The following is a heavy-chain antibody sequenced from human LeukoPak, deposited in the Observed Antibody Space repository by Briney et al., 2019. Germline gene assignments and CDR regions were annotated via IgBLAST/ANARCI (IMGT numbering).Heavy chain of an antibody. CDR2: IYHSGST. J-gene: IGHJ4*02. D-gene: IGHD3-10*01. Sequence: SETLSLTCAVSGGSISSSNWWSWVRQPPGKGLEWIGEIYHSGSTNYNPSLKSRVTISVDTSKNQFSLKLSSVTAADTAVYYCARSSRPDYYGSGSYPDYWGQGTLVTVSS. V-gene: IGHV4-4*02. CDR1: GGSISSSNW. CDR3: ARSSRPDYYGSGSYPDY.